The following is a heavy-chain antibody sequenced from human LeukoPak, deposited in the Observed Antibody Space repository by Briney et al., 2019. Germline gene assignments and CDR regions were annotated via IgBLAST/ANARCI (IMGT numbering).Heavy chain of an antibody. V-gene: IGHV4-39*07. CDR1: GGSIRSSSYY. D-gene: IGHD3-22*01. CDR3: ARDRVHYYDSSGYLDY. Sequence: PSETLSLTCTVSGGSIRSSSYYWGWIRQPPGKGLEWIGSMYYSGSTYYNPYLKSRVTISVDKSKSQFSLKLGSVNAADSAVYYCARDRVHYYDSSGYLDYWGQGTLVTVSS. CDR2: MYYSGST. J-gene: IGHJ4*02.